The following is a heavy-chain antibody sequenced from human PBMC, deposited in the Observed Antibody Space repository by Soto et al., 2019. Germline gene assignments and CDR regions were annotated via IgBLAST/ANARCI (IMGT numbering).Heavy chain of an antibody. CDR2: IVVGRGNT. CDR3: AAEGQIDDAFDI. CDR1: GFTFTSSA. V-gene: IGHV1-58*01. Sequence: SVKVSCKASGFTFTSSAGQWVRQARGQRLEWIGWIVVGRGNTNNAQKFQERVTITRDLSTSTAYMALSRLRSEDTAVYYCAAEGQIDDAFDIWGQGTMVTV. J-gene: IGHJ3*02.